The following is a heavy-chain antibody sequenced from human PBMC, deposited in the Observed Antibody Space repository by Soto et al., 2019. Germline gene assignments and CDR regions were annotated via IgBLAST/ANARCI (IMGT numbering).Heavy chain of an antibody. CDR1: GFTFDDYA. CDR2: ISWNSGKI. V-gene: IGHV3-9*01. CDR3: AKDMGPFGVSTYYHCGMDV. D-gene: IGHD3-3*01. Sequence: EVQLVESGGGLVQPGRSLRLSCAASGFTFDDYAMHWVRQAPGKGLEWVSCISWNSGKIDYADAMKGRFTISRDNAKNTLYLQINSLRTEDTAMYYCAKDMGPFGVSTYYHCGMDVWGQGTTVTVSS. J-gene: IGHJ6*02.